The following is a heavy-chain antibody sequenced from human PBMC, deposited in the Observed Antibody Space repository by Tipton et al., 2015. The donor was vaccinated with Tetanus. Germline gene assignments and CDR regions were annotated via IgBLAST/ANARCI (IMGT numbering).Heavy chain of an antibody. CDR1: GGSISSGGYS. V-gene: IGHV4-30-2*01. Sequence: GLVKPSETLSLTCAVSGGSISSGGYSWTWIRQPPGKGLQWIGYMYYSGTTHYNPSLKSRVTISIDRSKNQLSLKLTSVTAADTAVYYCARATSTGPAYNWFDPWGQGTLATVSS. J-gene: IGHJ5*02. D-gene: IGHD2-8*02. CDR3: ARATSTGPAYNWFDP. CDR2: MYYSGTT.